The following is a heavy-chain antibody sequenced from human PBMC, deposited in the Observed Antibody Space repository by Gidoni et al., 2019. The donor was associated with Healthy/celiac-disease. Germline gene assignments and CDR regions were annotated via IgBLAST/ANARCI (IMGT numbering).Heavy chain of an antibody. J-gene: IGHJ4*02. D-gene: IGHD4-17*01. CDR1: GFTFSSYA. V-gene: IGHV3-30-3*01. CDR2: ISYDGSNK. CDR3: ARTVDY. Sequence: GFTFSSYAMHWVRQAPGKGLEWVAVISYDGSNKYYADSVKGRFTNSRDNSKNTLYLQMNSLRAEDTAVYYCARTVDYWGQGTLVTVSS.